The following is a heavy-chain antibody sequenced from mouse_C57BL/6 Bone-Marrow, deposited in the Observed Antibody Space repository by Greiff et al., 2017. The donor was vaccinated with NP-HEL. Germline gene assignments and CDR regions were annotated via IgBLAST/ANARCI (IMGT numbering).Heavy chain of an antibody. Sequence: EVQLQQSGAELVRPGASVKLSCTVSGFTIKDDYMHWVKQRPEQGLEWIGWIDPENGATESASKFPGKATITADTSSNTAYLQLSSLTSEDTAVYYCTTGGSSPYAMDYWGQGTSVTVSS. J-gene: IGHJ4*01. D-gene: IGHD1-1*01. CDR2: IDPENGAT. V-gene: IGHV14-4*01. CDR1: GFTIKDDY. CDR3: TTGGSSPYAMDY.